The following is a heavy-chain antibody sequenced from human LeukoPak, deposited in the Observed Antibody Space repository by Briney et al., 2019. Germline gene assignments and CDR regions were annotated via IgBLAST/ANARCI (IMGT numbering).Heavy chain of an antibody. CDR2: ITGSGNTI. V-gene: IGHV3-48*03. J-gene: IGHJ4*02. Sequence: TGGSLRLSCGASGFTFSSYEMNWVRQAPGKGLEWVSYITGSGNTIYYADSVKGRFTISRDNAKNSLYLQMNSLRAEDTAVYYCARGPVPGDHWGQGTLVTVSS. CDR1: GFTFSSYE. CDR3: ARGPVPGDH.